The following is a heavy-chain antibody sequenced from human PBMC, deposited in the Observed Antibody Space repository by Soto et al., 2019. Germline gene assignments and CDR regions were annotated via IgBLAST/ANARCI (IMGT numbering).Heavy chain of an antibody. CDR3: ARVFSAGSSWLYSFDF. Sequence: QVQLQESGPGLVKPSETMSLTCTVSSDYIAGENWWSWVRQPPGLGLEWIGEVFHTGGTNYNPSLTTRFSMEAHKSNTQSSLNLICPTAADTPGYYCARVFSAGSSWLYSFDFWGQGTRVSVSP. CDR1: SDYIAGENW. J-gene: IGHJ4*02. CDR2: VFHTGGT. V-gene: IGHV4-4*02. D-gene: IGHD6-13*01.